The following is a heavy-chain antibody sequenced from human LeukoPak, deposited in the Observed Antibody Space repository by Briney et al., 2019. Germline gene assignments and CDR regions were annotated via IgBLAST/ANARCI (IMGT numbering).Heavy chain of an antibody. V-gene: IGHV1-2*06. J-gene: IGHJ4*02. CDR3: ARDLSGPNPLDY. CDR2: IHPNSGDT. Sequence: ASVKVSCKSSGYTFTGHYIHWVRQAPGQGLEWMGRIHPNSGDTIYAQKFQGRVTKTRDTSIHTAYMELGSLTSDDTAIYYCARDLSGPNPLDYWGQGTLVTVTS. CDR1: GYTFTGHY.